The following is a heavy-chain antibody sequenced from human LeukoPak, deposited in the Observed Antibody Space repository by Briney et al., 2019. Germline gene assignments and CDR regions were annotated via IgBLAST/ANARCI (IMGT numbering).Heavy chain of an antibody. Sequence: SETLSLTCAVSGGSVTSGGHSWNWIRQPPGKGLEWIVYISHSGNTYYSPSLKSRVTISVDKSKNHFSLRLNSVTAADTAVYFCARGRGLCTSTSCYAGGYYFDYWGQGALVTVSS. CDR1: GGSVTSGGHS. CDR3: ARGRGLCTSTSCYAGGYYFDY. V-gene: IGHV4-30-2*01. CDR2: ISHSGNT. J-gene: IGHJ4*02. D-gene: IGHD2-2*01.